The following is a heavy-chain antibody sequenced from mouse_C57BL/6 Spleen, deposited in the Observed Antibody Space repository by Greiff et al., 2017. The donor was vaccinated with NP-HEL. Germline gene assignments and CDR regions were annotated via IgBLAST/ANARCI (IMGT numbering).Heavy chain of an antibody. CDR2: ISDGGSYT. D-gene: IGHD1-1*02. CDR3: ARDRLRVVAMDY. J-gene: IGHJ4*01. CDR1: GFTFSSYA. Sequence: EVKVEESGGGLVKPGGSLKLSCAASGFTFSSYAMSWVRQTPEKRLEWVATISDGGSYTYYPDNVKGRFTISRDNAKNNLYLQMSHLKSEDTAMYYCARDRLRVVAMDYWGQGTSVTVSS. V-gene: IGHV5-4*01.